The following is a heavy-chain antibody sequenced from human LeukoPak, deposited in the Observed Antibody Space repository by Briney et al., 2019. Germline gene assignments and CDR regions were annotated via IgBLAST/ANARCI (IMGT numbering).Heavy chain of an antibody. CDR2: IYPGDSDT. CDR1: GYSFTSYW. D-gene: IGHD6-19*01. Sequence: GESLKISCKGSGYSFTSYWIGWVRQMPGKGLEWVGIIYPGDSDTRYSPSFQGQVTISADKSISTAYLQWSSLKASDTAVYYCARTPIAVADKFDYWGQGTLVTVSS. V-gene: IGHV5-51*01. CDR3: ARTPIAVADKFDY. J-gene: IGHJ4*02.